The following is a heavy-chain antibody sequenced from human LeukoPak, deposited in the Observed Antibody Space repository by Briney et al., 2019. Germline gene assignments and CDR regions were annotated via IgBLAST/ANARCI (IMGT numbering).Heavy chain of an antibody. CDR3: ARDPSNTSGWYQYFDV. CDR2: ISCYNGDT. D-gene: IGHD6-19*01. Sequence: GASVRVSCKASGYTFTHHGIAWIRQAPGQGLEWLGWISCYNGDTIYAQKFQGRVTLTTEKSTSTVYMELRSLTSDDTAVYYCARDPSNTSGWYQYFDVWGRGTLVSVSS. J-gene: IGHJ2*01. CDR1: GYTFTHHG. V-gene: IGHV1-18*01.